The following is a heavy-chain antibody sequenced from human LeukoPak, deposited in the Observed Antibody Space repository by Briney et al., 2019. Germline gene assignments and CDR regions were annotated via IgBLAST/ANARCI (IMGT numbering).Heavy chain of an antibody. CDR3: ARRSIGSSWYCDY. CDR2: ISAYNGNT. CDR1: GYTFTSSA. D-gene: IGHD6-13*01. V-gene: IGHV1-18*01. Sequence: ASVKVSCKASGYTFTSSALNWVRQAPGQGLEWMGWISAYNGNTNYAQKLQGRVTMTTDTSTSTAYMELRSLRSDDTAVYYCARRSIGSSWYCDYWGQGTLVTVSS. J-gene: IGHJ4*02.